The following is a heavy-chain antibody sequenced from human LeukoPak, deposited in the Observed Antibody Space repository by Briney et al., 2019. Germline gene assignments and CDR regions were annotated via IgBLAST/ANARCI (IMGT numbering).Heavy chain of an antibody. CDR1: GGTFSSYA. J-gene: IGHJ3*02. Sequence: ASVKVSCKASGGTFSSYAISWVRQAPGQGLEWMGRIIPILGIANYAQKFQGRVTITADKSTSTAYMELSSLRSEDTAVYYCARGPVMVRGETTTGDAFDIWGQGTMVTVSS. D-gene: IGHD3-10*01. CDR2: IIPILGIA. V-gene: IGHV1-69*04. CDR3: ARGPVMVRGETTTGDAFDI.